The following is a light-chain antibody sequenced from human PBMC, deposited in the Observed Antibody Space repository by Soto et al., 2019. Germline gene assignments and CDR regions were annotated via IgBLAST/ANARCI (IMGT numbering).Light chain of an antibody. CDR2: GAS. Sequence: DLQMTQSPSSLSASVGDRVTITCRASQSIRSYLNWYHQKPGKTPQLLIYGASNLQSGAPSRFTGSGSGTHFPLTISSLQPEDFATYYCQQSYTTPYTFGQGTKLEIK. J-gene: IGKJ2*01. V-gene: IGKV1-39*01. CDR1: QSIRSY. CDR3: QQSYTTPYT.